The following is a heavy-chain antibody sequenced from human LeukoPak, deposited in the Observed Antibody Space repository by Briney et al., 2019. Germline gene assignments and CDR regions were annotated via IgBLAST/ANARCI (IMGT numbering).Heavy chain of an antibody. J-gene: IGHJ3*02. CDR2: IYYSGST. Sequence: SETLSLTCTVSGGSINNFYWTWIRQPPGKGLEWIGYIYYSGSTNYNPSLKSRVTISVDPSKNQFSLKLSSVTAADTAVYYCARDWSGKNAFDIWGQGTMVTVSS. D-gene: IGHD3-10*01. CDR3: ARDWSGKNAFDI. V-gene: IGHV4-59*01. CDR1: GGSINNFY.